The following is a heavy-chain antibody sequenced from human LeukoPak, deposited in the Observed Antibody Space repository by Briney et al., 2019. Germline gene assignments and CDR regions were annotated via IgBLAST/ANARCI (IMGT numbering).Heavy chain of an antibody. V-gene: IGHV1-18*01. D-gene: IGHD1-26*01. J-gene: IGHJ6*02. Sequence: ASVKVSCKASGYTFTSYGISCVRQAPGQGLEWMGWISAYNGNTNYAQKLQDRVTMTTDTSTSTAYMELRSLRSDDTAVYYCARESGSYYYYGKDVWDQGTTVTVSS. CDR3: ARESGSYYYYGKDV. CDR1: GYTFTSYG. CDR2: ISAYNGNT.